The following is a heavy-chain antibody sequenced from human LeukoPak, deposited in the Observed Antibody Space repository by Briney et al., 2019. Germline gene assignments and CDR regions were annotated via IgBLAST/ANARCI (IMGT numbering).Heavy chain of an antibody. Sequence: GGSLRLSCAASTFTFNSRWMSWVRQAPGKGLEWVANINQDGSDNYYVDSVKGRFTISRDNAKNSLHLQMNSLRAEDTAVYYCARDGGWYLDYWGQGTLVTVSS. CDR3: ARDGGWYLDY. V-gene: IGHV3-7*05. J-gene: IGHJ4*02. CDR1: TFTFNSRW. D-gene: IGHD6-19*01. CDR2: INQDGSDN.